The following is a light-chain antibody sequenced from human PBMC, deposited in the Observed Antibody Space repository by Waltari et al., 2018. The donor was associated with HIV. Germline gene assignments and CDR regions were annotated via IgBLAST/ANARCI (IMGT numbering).Light chain of an antibody. V-gene: IGLV1-51*01. Sequence: QSVLTQPPSVSATPGPKVTIPCSGRSSNIGNNYVFWYQQPPGTAPKLLIYDNNKRPSGIPDRFSGSKSGTSATLGITGLQTGDEADYYCATWDSGLSAVVFGGGTKLTVL. CDR1: SSNIGNNY. CDR3: ATWDSGLSAVV. CDR2: DNN. J-gene: IGLJ2*01.